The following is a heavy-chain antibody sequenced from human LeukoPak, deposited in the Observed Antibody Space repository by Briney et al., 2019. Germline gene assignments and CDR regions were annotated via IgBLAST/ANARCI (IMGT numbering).Heavy chain of an antibody. J-gene: IGHJ6*01. CDR3: TRDMEMSTVTDYHSYGMDV. CDR2: IRSKPYGGTT. D-gene: IGHD5-24*01. V-gene: IGHV3-49*04. CDR1: GFTSGDYA. Sequence: GGSLRLPCSTSGFTSGDYAISWVRLSPGKGLEWVGFIRSKPYGGTTDYAASVRGRFTISRDDSKSIAYLQMNSLKTEDTAVYYCTRDMEMSTVTDYHSYGMDVWGQGTTVTVSS.